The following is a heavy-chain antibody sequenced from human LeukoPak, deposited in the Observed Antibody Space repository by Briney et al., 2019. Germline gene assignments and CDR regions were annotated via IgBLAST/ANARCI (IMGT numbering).Heavy chain of an antibody. D-gene: IGHD3-22*01. CDR2: ISAYNGNT. J-gene: IGHJ3*02. CDR3: ARDRGAHYYDSSGYSNDAFDI. CDR1: GYTFTSYG. Sequence: GESLKISCKASGYTFTSYGISWVRQAPGQGLEWMGWISAYNGNTNYAQKLQGRVTMTTDTSTSTAYMELRSLRSDDTAVYYCARDRGAHYYDSSGYSNDAFDIWGQGTMVTVSS. V-gene: IGHV1-18*01.